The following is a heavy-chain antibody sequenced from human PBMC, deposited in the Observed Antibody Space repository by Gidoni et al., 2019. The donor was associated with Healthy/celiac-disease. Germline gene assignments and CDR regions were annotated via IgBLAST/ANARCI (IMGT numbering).Heavy chain of an antibody. V-gene: IGHV3-23*01. J-gene: IGHJ4*02. Sequence: EVQLLESGGGLVQPGGSLRLSCAASGLPFSSYAMSWVRQAPGKGLEGVSAISGSGGSTYYADSVKGRFTISRDNSKNTLYLQMNSLRAEDTAVYYCAKDGGWWGGSFMGSFDYWGQGTLVTVSS. D-gene: IGHD2-15*01. CDR1: GLPFSSYA. CDR3: AKDGGWWGGSFMGSFDY. CDR2: ISGSGGST.